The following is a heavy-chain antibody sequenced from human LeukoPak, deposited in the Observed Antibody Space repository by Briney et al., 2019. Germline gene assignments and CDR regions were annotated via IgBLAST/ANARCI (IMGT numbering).Heavy chain of an antibody. J-gene: IGHJ6*03. CDR1: GYIFTGHL. Sequence: GASVKVSCKGSGYIFTGHLIHWVRQAPGQGLEWMGWVNPNSGATTYAQKFQGRVTMTRDTSTSTAYMELSGLRSDDTPIYFCARDERRGYSGYDPYYLDVWGKGTTLTVSS. V-gene: IGHV1-2*02. D-gene: IGHD5-12*01. CDR3: ARDERRGYSGYDPYYLDV. CDR2: VNPNSGAT.